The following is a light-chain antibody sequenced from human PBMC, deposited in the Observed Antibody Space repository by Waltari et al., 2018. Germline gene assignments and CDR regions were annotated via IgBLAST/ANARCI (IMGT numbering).Light chain of an antibody. Sequence: DIVMTQSPDSLAVSLGARATINCKSSQSVLYSSNNKNYLAWYQQKPGQPPKLLIYWASTRESGVPDRFSGSGSGTDFTLTISSLRAEDVAVYYCQQYYSTPPVTFGQGTRLEIK. CDR1: QSVLYSSNNKNY. J-gene: IGKJ5*01. CDR3: QQYYSTPPVT. V-gene: IGKV4-1*01. CDR2: WAS.